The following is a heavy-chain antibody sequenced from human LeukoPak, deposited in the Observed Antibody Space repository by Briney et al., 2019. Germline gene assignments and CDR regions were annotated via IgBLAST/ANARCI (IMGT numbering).Heavy chain of an antibody. V-gene: IGHV3-23*01. Sequence: GGSLRLSWAASGFTFSSYAMSWVRQAPGKGLEWVSAISGSGGSTYYADSVKGRFTISRDNSKNTLYLQMNSLRAEDTAVYYCAKDRDSSGYYSYWGQGTLVTVSS. CDR2: ISGSGGST. CDR3: AKDRDSSGYYSY. J-gene: IGHJ4*02. D-gene: IGHD3-22*01. CDR1: GFTFSSYA.